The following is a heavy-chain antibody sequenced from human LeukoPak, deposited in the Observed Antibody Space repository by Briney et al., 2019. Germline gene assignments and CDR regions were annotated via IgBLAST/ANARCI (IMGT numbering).Heavy chain of an antibody. J-gene: IGHJ4*02. CDR1: GGSISSGGYY. D-gene: IGHD5-12*01. Sequence: SQTLSLTCTVSGGSISSGGYYWSWIRQPPGKGLEWIGYIYHSGSTYYNPSLKSRVTISVDRSKNQFSLKLSSVTAADTAVYYCARGSGYSGYDYDYWGQGTLVTVSS. V-gene: IGHV4-30-2*01. CDR2: IYHSGST. CDR3: ARGSGYSGYDYDY.